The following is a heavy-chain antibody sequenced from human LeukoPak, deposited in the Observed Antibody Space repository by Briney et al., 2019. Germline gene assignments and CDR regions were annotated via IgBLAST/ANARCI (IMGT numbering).Heavy chain of an antibody. V-gene: IGHV4-59*01. CDR2: IYYSGST. D-gene: IGHD3-3*01. Sequence: SETLSLTCTVSGGSISSYYWSWIRQPPGKGLEWIGYIYYSGSTNYNPSLKSRVTISVDTSKNQFSLKLSSATAADTAVYYCASYDFWSGYYWGQGTLVTVSS. CDR1: GGSISSYY. J-gene: IGHJ4*02. CDR3: ASYDFWSGYY.